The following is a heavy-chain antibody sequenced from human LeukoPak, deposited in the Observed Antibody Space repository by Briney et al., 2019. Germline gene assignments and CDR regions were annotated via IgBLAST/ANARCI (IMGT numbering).Heavy chain of an antibody. Sequence: SETLSLTCAVYGGSFSGYYWTWIRQPPGKGLEWIGEINHSGSTNYNPSLTRRVTVSVDTSKNQFSLKVTSLTAADTAVYYCARARGTEPIDSWGQGTLVTVSS. CDR1: GGSFSGYY. D-gene: IGHD1/OR15-1a*01. J-gene: IGHJ4*02. CDR3: ARARGTEPIDS. CDR2: INHSGST. V-gene: IGHV4-34*01.